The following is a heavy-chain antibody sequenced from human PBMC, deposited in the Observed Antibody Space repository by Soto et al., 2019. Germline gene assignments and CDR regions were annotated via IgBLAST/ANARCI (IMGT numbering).Heavy chain of an antibody. D-gene: IGHD3-10*01. V-gene: IGHV3-30*18. CDR3: AKERAALLWFGELGR. Sequence: QVQLVESGGGVVQPGRSLRLSCAASGFTFSSYGMHWVRQAPGKGLEWVAVISYDGSNKYYADSVKGRFTISRDNSKNTLYLQMTSLRAEDTAVYYCAKERAALLWFGELGRWGQGTLVTVSS. J-gene: IGHJ4*02. CDR1: GFTFSSYG. CDR2: ISYDGSNK.